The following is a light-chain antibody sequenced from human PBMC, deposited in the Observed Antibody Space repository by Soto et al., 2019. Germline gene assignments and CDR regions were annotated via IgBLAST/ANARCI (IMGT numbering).Light chain of an antibody. V-gene: IGLV2-14*01. J-gene: IGLJ2*01. CDR2: DVS. CDR1: SSDIGGYNY. Sequence: QSVLTQPASVSGSPGQSITISCTGTSSDIGGYNYVSWYQQHPGKAPKLMIYDVSNRPSGLSNRFSGSKSGNTASLTISGLQTEDEAHYYCSSYTSDSRLIFGGGTKLTVL. CDR3: SSYTSDSRLI.